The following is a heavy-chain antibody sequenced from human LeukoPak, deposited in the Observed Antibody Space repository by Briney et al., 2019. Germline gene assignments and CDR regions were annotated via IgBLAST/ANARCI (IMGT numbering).Heavy chain of an antibody. J-gene: IGHJ3*02. V-gene: IGHV3-23*01. Sequence: GGSLRLSCAASGFTFSNYAMSWVRQAPGKGLEWVSTISNSGAGTYYADSVKGRFTISRDNSKNTLYLQMNSLRAEDTAVYYCAKDVSRGGSYGLGAFDIWGPGTMVTVSS. D-gene: IGHD1-26*01. CDR3: AKDVSRGGSYGLGAFDI. CDR1: GFTFSNYA. CDR2: ISNSGAGT.